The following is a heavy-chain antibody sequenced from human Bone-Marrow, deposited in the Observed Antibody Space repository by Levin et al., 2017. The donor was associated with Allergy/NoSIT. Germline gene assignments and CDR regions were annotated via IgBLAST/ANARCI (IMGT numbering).Heavy chain of an antibody. CDR2: ISYDGNDK. CDR1: GITFSNYG. CDR3: AKHDYGDLWYFDL. V-gene: IGHV3-30*18. Sequence: PGGSLRLSCAASGITFSNYGMHWVRQAPGKGLEWVTVISYDGNDKYYADSVKGRFIISRDNSKNTLYLQMRNLKEEDTAVYYCAKHDYGDLWYFDLWGRGTLVTVSS. J-gene: IGHJ2*01. D-gene: IGHD4-17*01.